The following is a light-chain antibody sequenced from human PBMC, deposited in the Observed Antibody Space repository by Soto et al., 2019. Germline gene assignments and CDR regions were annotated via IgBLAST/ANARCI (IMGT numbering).Light chain of an antibody. V-gene: IGKV1-39*01. CDR2: AAS. Sequence: DIQMTQSPSSLSASVGDRVTITCRASQSISSYLNWYQQKPGKAPKLLIYAASSLQSGVPSRFSGSGSGTDFALTISSLQPEDFATYCWQQSYSTPPAVGPGTKVDIK. CDR1: QSISSY. CDR3: QQSYSTPPA. J-gene: IGKJ3*01.